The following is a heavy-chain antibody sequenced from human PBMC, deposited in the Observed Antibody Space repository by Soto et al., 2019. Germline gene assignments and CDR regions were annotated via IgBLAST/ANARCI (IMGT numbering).Heavy chain of an antibody. CDR1: GGSISSGGYY. V-gene: IGHV4-31*03. CDR3: ARERTFGVVGSPYYYGMDV. CDR2: IYYSGST. J-gene: IGHJ6*02. Sequence: QVQLQESGPGLVKPSQTLSLTCTVSGGSISSGGYYWSWIRQHPGKGLEWIGYIYYSGSTYYNPSLPSRVTISVDTSKNQFSLRLSSVTAADTAVYYCARERTFGVVGSPYYYGMDVWGQGTTVTVSS. D-gene: IGHD3-3*01.